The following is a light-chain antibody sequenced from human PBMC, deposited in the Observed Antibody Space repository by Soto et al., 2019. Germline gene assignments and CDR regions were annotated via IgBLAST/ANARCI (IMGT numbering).Light chain of an antibody. CDR2: AAS. J-gene: IGKJ5*01. CDR1: QGIRND. V-gene: IGKV1-17*01. CDR3: LQHNSYPSIT. Sequence: DIQMPQSPSSLSASVGDRVTIPCRASQGIRNDLGWYQQKPGKATKRMIYAASSLQSGVPSRFSGSESGTDFTLTLSSLQPEDFADYYCLQHNSYPSITFGQGTRLEIK.